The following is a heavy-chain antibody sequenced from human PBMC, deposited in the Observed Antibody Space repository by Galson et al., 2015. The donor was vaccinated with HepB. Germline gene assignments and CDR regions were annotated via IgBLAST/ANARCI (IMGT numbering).Heavy chain of an antibody. Sequence: SLRLSCAASGFAFSQYGMYWVRQAPGKGLEWVAVIWFDGSNKNYADSVKGRFTISRDNSKNTLYLQMNSLRAEDTALYYCARATRIAVVGDFVYWGQGTLVTVSS. CDR3: ARATRIAVVGDFVY. CDR2: IWFDGSNK. D-gene: IGHD6-19*01. J-gene: IGHJ4*02. CDR1: GFAFSQYG. V-gene: IGHV3-33*07.